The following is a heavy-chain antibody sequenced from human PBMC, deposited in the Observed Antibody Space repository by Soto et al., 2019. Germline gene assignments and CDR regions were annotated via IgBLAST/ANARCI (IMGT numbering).Heavy chain of an antibody. J-gene: IGHJ3*02. CDR2: ISSSSSTI. D-gene: IGHD4-17*01. V-gene: IGHV3-48*02. CDR1: GFTFSSYS. Sequence: GGSLRLSCAASGFTFSSYSMNWVRQAPGKGMEWVSYISSSSSTIYYADSVKGRFTISRDNAKNSLYLQMNSLRDEDTAVYYCARDLDYGGNSETSDRWGQGTMVTVSS. CDR3: ARDLDYGGNSETSDR.